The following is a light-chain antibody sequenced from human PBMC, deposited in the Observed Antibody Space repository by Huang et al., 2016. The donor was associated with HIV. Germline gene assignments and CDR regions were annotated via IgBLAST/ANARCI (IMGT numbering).Light chain of an antibody. CDR3: QQLNSYPSLT. CDR2: AAS. CDR1: QGIGSY. J-gene: IGKJ4*01. Sequence: IKLTRLPPSLPASVGEKVTIPSRASQGIGSYLAWYQQKPGKAPNLLIYAASTLQSGVPSRFSGGGSGRDFTLTISSLQPEDYATYYCQQLNSYPSLTFGRGTKVEIK. V-gene: IGKV1-9*01.